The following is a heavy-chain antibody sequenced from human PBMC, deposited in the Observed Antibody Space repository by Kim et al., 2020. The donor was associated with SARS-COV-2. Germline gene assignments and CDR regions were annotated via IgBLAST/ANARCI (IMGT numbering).Heavy chain of an antibody. Sequence: GGSLRLSCAASGFTFSNYAMSWVRQAPGKGLEWVSVISGSGDSTHYADSVKGRFTTSRDNSKNTLYLQMNSLRAEDTAVYYCAKDIFGSTDGYSYVTPSFDYWGQGTLVTVSS. J-gene: IGHJ4*02. CDR1: GFTFSNYA. CDR3: AKDIFGSTDGYSYVTPSFDY. V-gene: IGHV3-23*01. CDR2: ISGSGDST. D-gene: IGHD5-12*01.